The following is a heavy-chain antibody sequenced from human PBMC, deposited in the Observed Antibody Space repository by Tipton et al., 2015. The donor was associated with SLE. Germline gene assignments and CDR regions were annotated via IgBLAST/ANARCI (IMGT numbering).Heavy chain of an antibody. CDR1: GGSISTYY. J-gene: IGHJ4*02. Sequence: TLSLTCTVSGGSISTYYWNWIRQSPGKGLEWIGEINHGGITNYNPSLKSRVTISLDPSKSQFSLRLSSVTAADTAVYYCATSRMATTFYFNYWGQGTLVTVSS. D-gene: IGHD5-12*01. V-gene: IGHV4-34*01. CDR3: ATSRMATTFYFNY. CDR2: INHGGIT.